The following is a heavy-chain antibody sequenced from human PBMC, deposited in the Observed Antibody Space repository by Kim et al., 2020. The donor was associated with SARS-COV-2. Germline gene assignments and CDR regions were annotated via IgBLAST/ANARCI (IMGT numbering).Heavy chain of an antibody. D-gene: IGHD1-1*01. V-gene: IGHV3-30*04. CDR2: ISYDGSKK. J-gene: IGHJ6*02. CDR1: GFTFSSYA. CDR3: ARALINWYYYYYGMDV. Sequence: GGSLRLSCAASGFTFSSYAMHWVRQAPGKGLEWVAVISYDGSKKYYADSVKGRFTISRDNTKNTLYLQMNSLRAEDTAVYYCARALINWYYYYYGMDVWGQGTLVTVSS.